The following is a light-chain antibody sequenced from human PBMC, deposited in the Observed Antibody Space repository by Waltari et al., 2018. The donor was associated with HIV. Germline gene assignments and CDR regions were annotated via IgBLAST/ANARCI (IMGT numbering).Light chain of an antibody. CDR3: QQYYSTPLT. J-gene: IGKJ4*01. V-gene: IGKV4-1*01. Sequence: DIVMTQSPDSLVVSLSERATINCQSTQSVLYSSNNKNYLAWYQQKPGQPPKLLIYWASTRESGVPDRFSGSGSGTDFTLTISSLQAEDVAVYYCQQYYSTPLTFGGGTKVEIK. CDR2: WAS. CDR1: QSVLYSSNNKNY.